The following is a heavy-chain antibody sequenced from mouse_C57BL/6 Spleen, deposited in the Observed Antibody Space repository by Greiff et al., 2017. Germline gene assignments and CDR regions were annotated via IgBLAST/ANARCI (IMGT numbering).Heavy chain of an antibody. V-gene: IGHV1-43*01. CDR1: GYSFTGYY. D-gene: IGHD2-4*01. CDR2: INPSTGGT. CDR3: ARGDDYGFDY. J-gene: IGHJ2*01. Sequence: VQLQQSGPELVKPGASVKISCKASGYSFTGYYMHWVKQSSEKSLEWIGEINPSTGGTSYNQKFKGKATLTVEKSSSTAYMQLKSLTSEDSAVYYCARGDDYGFDYWGQGTTLTVSS.